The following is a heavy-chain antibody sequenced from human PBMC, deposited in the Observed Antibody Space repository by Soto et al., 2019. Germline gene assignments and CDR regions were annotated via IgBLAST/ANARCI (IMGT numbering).Heavy chain of an antibody. CDR1: GGTLSNYG. CDR2: IIPVFGTA. D-gene: IGHD4-17*01. J-gene: IGHJ6*02. Sequence: QVQLVQSGAEVKKPGSSVKVSCKASGGTLSNYGISWVRQAPGQGLEWMGGIIPVFGTANYAQKFQGRVTSTAEESTTTVYMDVSSLRSDDTAVYYWARGDATKIVVTTYYGMDVWGQGTTVTVSS. V-gene: IGHV1-69*12. CDR3: ARGDATKIVVTTYYGMDV.